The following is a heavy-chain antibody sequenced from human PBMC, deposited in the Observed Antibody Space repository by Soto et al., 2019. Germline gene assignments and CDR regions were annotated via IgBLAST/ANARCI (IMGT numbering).Heavy chain of an antibody. V-gene: IGHV4-31*03. J-gene: IGHJ5*02. D-gene: IGHD3-10*01. CDR3: ARENYGSGSYSPGHWFDP. CDR1: GGSISSGGYY. CDR2: IYYSGST. Sequence: SETLSLTRTVSGGSISSGGYYWSWIRQHPGKGLEWIGYIYYSGSTYYNPSLKSRVTISVDTSKNQFSLKLSSVTAADTAVYYCARENYGSGSYSPGHWFDPWGQGTLVTVSS.